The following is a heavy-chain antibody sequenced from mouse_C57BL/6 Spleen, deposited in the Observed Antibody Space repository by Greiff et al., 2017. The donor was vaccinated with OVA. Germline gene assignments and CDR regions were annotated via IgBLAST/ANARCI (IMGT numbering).Heavy chain of an antibody. CDR2: IDPSDSYT. V-gene: IGHV1-69*01. J-gene: IGHJ1*03. CDR1: GSTFTSYW. Sequence: QVQLQQSGAELVMPGASVKLSCKASGSTFTSYWMHWVKQRPGQGLEWIGEIDPSDSYTNYNQKFKGKSTLTVDKSSRTAYMQLSSLTSEDSAVYYCARSSYYSNWYCDVWGTGTTVTVSS. D-gene: IGHD2-5*01. CDR3: ARSSYYSNWYCDV.